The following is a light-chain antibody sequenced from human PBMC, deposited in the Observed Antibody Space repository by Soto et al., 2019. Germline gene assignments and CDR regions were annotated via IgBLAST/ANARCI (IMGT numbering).Light chain of an antibody. V-gene: IGKV1-5*03. Sequence: DIQMTQSPSTLSGSVGDRVTITCRASQTISSWLAWYQQKPGKAPKLLIYKASTLKSGVPSRFSGSGSGTEFTITISSLQPDDFATYYCQHYKSYSEAFGKGTKVELK. CDR1: QTISSW. CDR2: KAS. J-gene: IGKJ1*01. CDR3: QHYKSYSEA.